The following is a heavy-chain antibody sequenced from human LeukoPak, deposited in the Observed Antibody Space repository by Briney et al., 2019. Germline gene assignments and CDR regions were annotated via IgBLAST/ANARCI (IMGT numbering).Heavy chain of an antibody. CDR2: ITRDGSGA. CDR3: ARDGDGYNFDY. Sequence: GGSLRLSCAASGFTSSAYDMHWVRQVPGKGLVWVSRITRDGSGANYADSVKGRFTISRDNARSTLYLQMNSLRAEDTAVYYCARDGDGYNFDYWGQGALVTVSS. V-gene: IGHV3-74*01. J-gene: IGHJ4*02. D-gene: IGHD5-24*01. CDR1: GFTSSAYD.